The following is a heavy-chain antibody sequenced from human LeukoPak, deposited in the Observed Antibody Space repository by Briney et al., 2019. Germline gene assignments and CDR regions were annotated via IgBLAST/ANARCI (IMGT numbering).Heavy chain of an antibody. V-gene: IGHV4-34*01. CDR1: GGSFSGYY. J-gene: IGHJ6*02. CDR2: INHSGST. CDR3: ARVRYFDWSGTYGMDV. D-gene: IGHD3-9*01. Sequence: SETLSLTCAVYGGSFSGYYWSWIRQPPGKGLEWIGEINHSGSTNYNPSLKSRVTISVDTSKNQFSLKLSSVTAADTAVCYCARVRYFDWSGTYGMDVWGQGTTVTVSS.